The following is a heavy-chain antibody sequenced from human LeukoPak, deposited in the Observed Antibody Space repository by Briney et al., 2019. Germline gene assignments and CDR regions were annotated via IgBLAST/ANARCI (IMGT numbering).Heavy chain of an antibody. Sequence: ASVKVSCNASGGTFSSYAISWVRQGPGQGLEWMGRIIPIFGTAHYAQKFQGRVTITANTFTSTNYMYLGTLRSEDTAVYYCARSYSDYDYYYYYMDVWGKGTTVTVPS. CDR3: ARSYSDYDYYYYYMDV. D-gene: IGHD4-11*01. V-gene: IGHV1-69*06. CDR1: GGTFSSYA. J-gene: IGHJ6*03. CDR2: IIPIFGTA.